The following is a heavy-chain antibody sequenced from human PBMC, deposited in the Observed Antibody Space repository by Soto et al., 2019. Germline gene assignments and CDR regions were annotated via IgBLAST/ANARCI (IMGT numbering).Heavy chain of an antibody. J-gene: IGHJ4*02. D-gene: IGHD3-9*01. V-gene: IGHV1-69*13. CDR1: GGTFSSYA. CDR2: IIPIFGTA. Sequence: SVKDSCKASGGTFSSYAISWVRQAPGQGLEWMGGIIPIFGTANYAQKFQGRVTITADESTSTAYMELSSLRSEDTAIYYCAHILSGSQFNYWGQGTPVTVSS. CDR3: AHILSGSQFNY.